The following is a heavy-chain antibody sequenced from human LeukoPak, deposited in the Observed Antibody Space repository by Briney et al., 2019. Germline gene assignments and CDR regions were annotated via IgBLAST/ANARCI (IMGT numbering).Heavy chain of an antibody. J-gene: IGHJ5*02. CDR2: INHSGST. Sequence: SETLSLTCAVYGGSFSGYYWSWIRQPPGKGLEWVGEINHSGSTNYHPSLKSRVTISVDTSKNQFSLKLSSVTAADTAVYYCARGPITLVRGVLPALYWFDPWGQGTLVTVSS. D-gene: IGHD3-10*01. CDR1: GGSFSGYY. V-gene: IGHV4-34*01. CDR3: ARGPITLVRGVLPALYWFDP.